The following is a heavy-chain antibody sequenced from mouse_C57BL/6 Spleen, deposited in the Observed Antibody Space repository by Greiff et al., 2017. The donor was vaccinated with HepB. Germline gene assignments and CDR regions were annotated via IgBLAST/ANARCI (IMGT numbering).Heavy chain of an antibody. CDR3: ARRGKLREYFDV. J-gene: IGHJ1*03. CDR2: IYPGDGDT. CDR1: GYAFSSYW. D-gene: IGHD1-1*01. Sequence: VQLVESGAELVKPGASVKISCKASGYAFSSYWMNWVKQRPGKGLEWIGQIYPGDGDTNYNGKFKGKATLTADKSSSTAYMQLSSLTSEDSAVYFCARRGKLREYFDVWGTGTTVTVSS. V-gene: IGHV1-80*01.